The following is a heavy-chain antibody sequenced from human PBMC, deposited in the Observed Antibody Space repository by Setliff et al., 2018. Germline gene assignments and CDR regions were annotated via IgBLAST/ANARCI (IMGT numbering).Heavy chain of an antibody. CDR3: SRLVRYCSKTTCQTASGAEL. J-gene: IGHJ4*02. CDR1: GYTFSHSG. D-gene: IGHD2-8*01. V-gene: IGHV1-18*01. Sequence: GASVKVSCKAFGYTFSHSGITWVRQAPGQGLEWMGWISVYTGNTNYAPKLQGRVTMTTDASTSTAYMELRGLTSDDTAVYYCSRLVRYCSKTTCQTASGAELWGQGTLVTVSS. CDR2: ISVYTGNT.